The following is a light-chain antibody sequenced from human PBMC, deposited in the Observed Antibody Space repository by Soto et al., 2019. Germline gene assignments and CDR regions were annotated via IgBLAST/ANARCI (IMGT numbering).Light chain of an antibody. J-gene: IGLJ2*01. Sequence: SYELTQPPSLSVAPGQTARITCGGNIIGTKSVHWYQQKPGQAPVLVVYDDRDRPSGIPERFSGSNSGNTATLTISSVEAGDEADYYCQVWDSGSDHVVFGGATKLTVL. CDR1: IIGTKS. V-gene: IGLV3-21*02. CDR3: QVWDSGSDHVV. CDR2: DDR.